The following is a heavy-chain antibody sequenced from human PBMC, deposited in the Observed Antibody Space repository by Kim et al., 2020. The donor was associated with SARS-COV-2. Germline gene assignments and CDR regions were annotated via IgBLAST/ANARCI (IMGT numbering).Heavy chain of an antibody. CDR1: GGSFSGYY. J-gene: IGHJ4*02. V-gene: IGHV4-34*01. CDR2: INHSGST. CDR3: ARGPYYYGSGSYNDY. Sequence: SETLSLTCAVYGGSFSGYYWSWIRQPPGKGLEWIGEINHSGSTNYNPSLKSRVTISVDTSKKQFSLKLSSVTAADTAVYYCARGPYYYGSGSYNDYWGQGTLVTVSS. D-gene: IGHD3-10*01.